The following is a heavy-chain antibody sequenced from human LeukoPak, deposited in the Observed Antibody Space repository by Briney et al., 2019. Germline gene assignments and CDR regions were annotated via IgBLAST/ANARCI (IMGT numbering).Heavy chain of an antibody. CDR3: AKGFRRQLVGYHPIT. D-gene: IGHD6-13*01. CDR1: RFTFRSYA. V-gene: IGHV3-23*01. J-gene: IGHJ4*02. CDR2: ISGSGGST. Sequence: PGGSLSLSCTASRFTFRSYAMSWVRQAPVKGLEWVSAISGSGGSTYYADSVKGRFTISRDNSKNTLYLQMNSLRAEDTAVYYCAKGFRRQLVGYHPITWGQGTLVTVSS.